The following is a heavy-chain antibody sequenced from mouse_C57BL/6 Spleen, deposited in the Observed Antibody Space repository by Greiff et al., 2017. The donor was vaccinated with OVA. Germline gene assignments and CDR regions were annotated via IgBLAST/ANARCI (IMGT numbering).Heavy chain of an antibody. Sequence: EVQLVESGPGMVKPSQSLSLTCTVPGYSITSGYDWHWIRHFPGNKLEWMGYISYSGSTNYNPSLKSRISITHDTSKNHFFLKLNSVTTEDTATYYCARGNWDEGAWFAYWGQGTLVTVSA. CDR1: GYSITSGYD. D-gene: IGHD4-1*01. CDR2: ISYSGST. V-gene: IGHV3-1*01. CDR3: ARGNWDEGAWFAY. J-gene: IGHJ3*01.